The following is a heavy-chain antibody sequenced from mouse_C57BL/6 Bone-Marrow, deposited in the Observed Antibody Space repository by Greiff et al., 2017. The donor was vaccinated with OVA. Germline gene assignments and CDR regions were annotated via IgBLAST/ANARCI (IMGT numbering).Heavy chain of an antibody. D-gene: IGHD3-2*02. CDR1: GYTFTSYW. V-gene: IGHV1-61*01. CDR2: IYPSDSET. J-gene: IGHJ3*01. Sequence: QVQLQQPGAELVRPGSSVKLSCKASGYTFTSYWMDWVKQRPGQGLEWIGNIYPSDSETHYNQKFKDKATLTVDKSSSTAYMQLSSLTSEDSAVDYCARDSSGYVPFAYWGQGTLVTVSA. CDR3: ARDSSGYVPFAY.